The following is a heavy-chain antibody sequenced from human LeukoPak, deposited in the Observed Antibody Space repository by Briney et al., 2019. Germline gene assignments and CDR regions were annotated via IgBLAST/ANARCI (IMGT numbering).Heavy chain of an antibody. CDR1: GFTFSSYG. V-gene: IGHV3-30*18. CDR2: ISYDGSNK. J-gene: IGHJ5*02. D-gene: IGHD3-3*01. Sequence: GGSLRLSCAASGFTFSSYGMHWVRQAPGKGLEWVAVISYDGSNKYYAGSVKGRFTISRDNSKNTLYLQMNSLRAEDTAVYYCAKDHSTYDFWSGYSAGWFDPWGQGTLVTVSS. CDR3: AKDHSTYDFWSGYSAGWFDP.